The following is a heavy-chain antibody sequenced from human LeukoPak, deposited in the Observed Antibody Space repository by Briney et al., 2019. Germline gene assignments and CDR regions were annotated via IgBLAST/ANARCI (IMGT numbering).Heavy chain of an antibody. V-gene: IGHV1-69*13. CDR1: GGTFSSYT. Sequence: GASVKVSCKASGGTFSSYTISWVRQAPGQGLEWMGGIIPIFGTANYAQRFQGRVTITADESTSTAYMELSSLRSEDTAMYYCAESGSSRWYGSWFDPWGQGTLVTVSS. CDR2: IIPIFGTA. D-gene: IGHD6-13*01. CDR3: AESGSSRWYGSWFDP. J-gene: IGHJ5*02.